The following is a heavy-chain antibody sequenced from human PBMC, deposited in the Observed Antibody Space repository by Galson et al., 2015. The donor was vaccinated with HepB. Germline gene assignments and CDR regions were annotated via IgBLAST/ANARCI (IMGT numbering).Heavy chain of an antibody. J-gene: IGHJ4*02. CDR1: GGSISSGGYY. V-gene: IGHV4-31*03. CDR2: IHTIGST. D-gene: IGHD3-22*01. Sequence: TLSLTCTASGGSISSGGYYWSWIRQLPGKGLEWIGYIHTIGSTYYNPSLKSRVIISLDTSKDQFSLNLNSVTAADTAVYYCARIGMQVVVINAWGQGTPVTVSS. CDR3: ARIGMQVVVINA.